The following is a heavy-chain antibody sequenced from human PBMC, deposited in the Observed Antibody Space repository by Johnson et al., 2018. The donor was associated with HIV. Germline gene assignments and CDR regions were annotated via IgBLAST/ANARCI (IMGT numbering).Heavy chain of an antibody. CDR2: IKQDGSEK. CDR3: AREGGNWGRPDAFDL. D-gene: IGHD7-27*01. CDR1: GFTFSNYW. V-gene: IGHV3-7*01. J-gene: IGHJ3*01. Sequence: VQLVESGGGLVQPGGSLRLSCAASGFTFSNYWMSWVRQAPGKGLEWVANIKQDGSEKYSVDSVKGRFTISRDNAKNSLYLQMNSLRVEDTAVYYCAREGGNWGRPDAFDLWGQGTMVTVSS.